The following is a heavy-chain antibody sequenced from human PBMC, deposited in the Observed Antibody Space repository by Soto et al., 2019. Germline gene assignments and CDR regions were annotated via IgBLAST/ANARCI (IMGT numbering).Heavy chain of an antibody. J-gene: IGHJ4*02. CDR2: ISGSGGST. D-gene: IGHD6-19*01. CDR1: GFTFSSYA. CDR3: ARGIRSGWPHY. V-gene: IGHV3-23*01. Sequence: GGSLRLSCAASGFTFSSYAMSWVRQAPGKGLEWVSAISGSGGSTYYADSVKGRFTISRDNAKNTLYLQMNSLRAEDTAVYYCARGIRSGWPHYWGQGTLVTVSS.